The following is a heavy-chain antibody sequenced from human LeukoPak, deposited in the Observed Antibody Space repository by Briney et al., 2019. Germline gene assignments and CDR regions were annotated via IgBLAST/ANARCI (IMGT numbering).Heavy chain of an antibody. D-gene: IGHD3-16*01. V-gene: IGHV3-7*01. CDR1: GFTFSSYW. CDR2: IKQDGSEK. CDR3: ARWEGVFMKDFDY. J-gene: IGHJ4*02. Sequence: PGGSLRLSCAASGFTFSSYWMSWVRQAPGKGLEWVANIKQDGSEKYYVDSVKGRFTISRDNAKNSLYLQMNSPRAEDTAVYYCARWEGVFMKDFDYWGQGTLVTVSS.